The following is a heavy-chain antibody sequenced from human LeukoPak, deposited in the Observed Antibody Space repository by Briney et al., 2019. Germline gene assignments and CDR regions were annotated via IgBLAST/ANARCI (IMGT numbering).Heavy chain of an antibody. V-gene: IGHV4-59*08. CDR3: ARHSGSYRSFDY. D-gene: IGHD1-26*01. CDR2: IYYSGST. CDR1: GGSISSYY. Sequence: MPSETLSLTCTVSGGSISSYYWSWIRQPPGKGLEWIGYIYYSGSTNYNPSLKSRVTISVDTSKNQFSLKLSSVTAADTAVYYCARHSGSYRSFDYWGQGTLVTVSS. J-gene: IGHJ4*02.